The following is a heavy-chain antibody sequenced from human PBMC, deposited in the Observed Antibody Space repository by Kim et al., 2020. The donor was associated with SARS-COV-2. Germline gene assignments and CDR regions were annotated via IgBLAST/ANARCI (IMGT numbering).Heavy chain of an antibody. J-gene: IGHJ6*01. CDR3: ARGGAMVRGVQHYYYNYGMEA. CDR1: GYTFTSYA. Sequence: ASVKVSCKASGYTFTSYAMNWVRQAPGQGLEWMGWINTNTGNPTYAQGFTGRFVFSLDTSVSTAYLQISSLKAEDTAVYYCARGGAMVRGVQHYYYNYGMEAWGEGATVTVSS. CDR2: INTNTGNP. D-gene: IGHD3-10*01. V-gene: IGHV7-4-1*02.